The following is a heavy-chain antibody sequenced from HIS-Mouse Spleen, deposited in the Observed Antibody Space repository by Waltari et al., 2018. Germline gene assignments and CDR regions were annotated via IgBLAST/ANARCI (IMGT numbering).Heavy chain of an antibody. D-gene: IGHD1-20*01. V-gene: IGHV3-30-3*01. J-gene: IGHJ4*02. Sequence: QVQLVESGGGVVPPGRSLRLSCAASGFPFSSYAMHWVRRAPGKGLEWVAVISYDGSNKYYADSVKGRFTISRDNSKNTLYLQMNSLRAEDTAVYYCARDHRNNWAIRDWGQGTLVTVSS. CDR2: ISYDGSNK. CDR1: GFPFSSYA. CDR3: ARDHRNNWAIRD.